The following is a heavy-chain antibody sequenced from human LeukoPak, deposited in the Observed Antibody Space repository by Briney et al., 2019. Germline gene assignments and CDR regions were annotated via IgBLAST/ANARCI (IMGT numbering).Heavy chain of an antibody. J-gene: IGHJ4*02. CDR2: IYPGDSDT. V-gene: IGHV5-51*01. CDR3: ARHEGGVVVLSCFDY. CDR1: GYLFTSYW. D-gene: IGHD2-2*01. Sequence: GASLEISWKGSGYLFTSYWIGLVRQMPGKGLEWMGIIYPGDSDTRYSPSFQGQVTISADKSISTAYLQWSSLKASDTAMYYCARHEGGVVVLSCFDYWGQGTLVTVSS.